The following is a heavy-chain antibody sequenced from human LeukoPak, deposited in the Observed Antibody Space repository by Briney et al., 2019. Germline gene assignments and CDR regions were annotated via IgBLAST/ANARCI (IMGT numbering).Heavy chain of an antibody. CDR1: GFTFNNYP. V-gene: IGHV3-30-3*01. CDR3: ARDPFRGAPDYFDF. CDR2: ISYAGTIS. J-gene: IGHJ4*02. D-gene: IGHD1-14*01. Sequence: AGGSLRLSCAASGFTFNNYPFHWVRQAPGKGLEWVAVISYAGTISLYTDSVQGRFTISRDSSQNTVYLQMDSLRSEDTAVYYCARDPFRGAPDYFDFWGQGTLVTVSS.